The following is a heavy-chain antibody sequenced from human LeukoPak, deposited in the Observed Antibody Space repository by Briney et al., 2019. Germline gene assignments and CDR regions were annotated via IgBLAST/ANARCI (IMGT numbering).Heavy chain of an antibody. V-gene: IGHV4-39*01. CDR2: IYYGGST. CDR1: GGSISSSSYY. Sequence: SETLSLTCTVSGGSISSSSYYWGWIRQPPGKGLEWIGSIYYGGSTYYNPSLKSRVTISVDTSKNHFSLKVSSVTAADTAVYYCARQQIAAARFGDWGQGTLATVSS. J-gene: IGHJ4*02. CDR3: ARQQIAAARFGD. D-gene: IGHD6-13*01.